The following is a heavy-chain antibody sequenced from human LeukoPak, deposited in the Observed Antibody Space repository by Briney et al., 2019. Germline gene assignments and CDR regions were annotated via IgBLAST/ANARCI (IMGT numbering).Heavy chain of an antibody. D-gene: IGHD2-2*01. J-gene: IGHJ6*03. CDR1: GFTFSSYA. Sequence: TGGSLRLSCAASGFTFSSYAMNWVRQAPGKGLEWVSTISASGGSTYHAVSVKGRFTISRDNSKNTLYLQMNTLRAEDTAVYYCAKAIRTSCYGCNMDVWGEGTTVTVSS. V-gene: IGHV3-23*01. CDR3: AKAIRTSCYGCNMDV. CDR2: ISASGGST.